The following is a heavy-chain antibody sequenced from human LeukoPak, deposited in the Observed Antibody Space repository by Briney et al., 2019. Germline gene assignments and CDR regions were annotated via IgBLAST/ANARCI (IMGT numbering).Heavy chain of an antibody. V-gene: IGHV3-23*01. J-gene: IGHJ4*02. Sequence: GGSLRLSCAASGFTFSNYAMSWVRQAPGKGLEWVSTMSGSGGSTYYADSVKGWFAISRDDSKNTLYLQMNSLRAEDTAVYYCAKGGYCSGGSCYYYWGQGTLVTVSS. CDR1: GFTFSNYA. CDR3: AKGGYCSGGSCYYY. CDR2: MSGSGGST. D-gene: IGHD2-15*01.